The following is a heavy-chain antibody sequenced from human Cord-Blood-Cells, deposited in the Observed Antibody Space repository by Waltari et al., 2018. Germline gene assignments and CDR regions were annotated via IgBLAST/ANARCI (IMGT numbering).Heavy chain of an antibody. V-gene: IGHV5-51*01. CDR2: IYPGDSDT. Sequence: PGKGLEWMGIIYPGDSDTRYSPSFQGQVTISADKSISPAYLQWSSLKASDTAMYYCARPLPGEGWFDPWGQGTLVTVSS. CDR3: ARPLPGEGWFDP. J-gene: IGHJ5*02. D-gene: IGHD7-27*01.